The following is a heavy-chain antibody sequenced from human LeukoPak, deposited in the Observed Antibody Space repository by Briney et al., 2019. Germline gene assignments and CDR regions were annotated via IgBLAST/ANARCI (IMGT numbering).Heavy chain of an antibody. Sequence: VGSLRLSCAASGFTFSSYAMHWVRQAPGKGLEWVAVISYDGSNKYYADSVKGRFTISRDNSKNTLYLQMNSLRAEDTAVYYCARDADSSGYYYPGYDLGGSGFDYWGQGTLVTVSS. CDR1: GFTFSSYA. CDR3: ARDADSSGYYYPGYDLGGSGFDY. CDR2: ISYDGSNK. J-gene: IGHJ4*02. D-gene: IGHD3-22*01. V-gene: IGHV3-30-3*01.